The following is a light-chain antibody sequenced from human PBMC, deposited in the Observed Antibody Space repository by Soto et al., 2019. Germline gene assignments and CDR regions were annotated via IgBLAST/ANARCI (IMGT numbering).Light chain of an antibody. CDR3: QQYGTSPQT. V-gene: IGKV3-20*01. CDR2: DTS. J-gene: IGKJ1*01. CDR1: QSVSSNY. Sequence: EIVLTQSPATLSLSPGERATLSCRASQSVSSNYLAWYQQKPGQAPGLLIYDTSTRASGVPDRFSGSGSGTEFTLTISRLEPEDFAVYYCQQYGTSPQTFGQGTKVDI.